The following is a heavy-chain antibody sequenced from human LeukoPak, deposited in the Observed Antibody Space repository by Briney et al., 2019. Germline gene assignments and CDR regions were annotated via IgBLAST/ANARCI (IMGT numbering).Heavy chain of an antibody. D-gene: IGHD2-2*01. CDR1: GGSISSYY. Sequence: SETLSLTCTFSGGSISSYYWSWIRQTPGKGLEWIGYIYYSGSTNYNPSLKSRVTISVDTSKNQFSLKLSSVTAADTAVYYCARGGATEYCSSTSCYGDWYFDLWGRGTLVTVSS. CDR3: ARGGATEYCSSTSCYGDWYFDL. CDR2: IYYSGST. J-gene: IGHJ2*01. V-gene: IGHV4-59*01.